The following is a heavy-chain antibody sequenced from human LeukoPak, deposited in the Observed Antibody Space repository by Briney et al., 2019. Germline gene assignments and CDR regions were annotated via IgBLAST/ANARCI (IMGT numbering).Heavy chain of an antibody. J-gene: IGHJ6*02. V-gene: IGHV3-7*01. CDR3: ARDDKYSGSYYYYYGMDV. CDR2: IKQDGSEK. CDR1: GFTFSSYW. D-gene: IGHD1-26*01. Sequence: GGSLRLSCAASGFTFSSYWMSWVRQAPGKGLEWVANIKQDGSEKYYVDSVKGRFTISRDNAKNSLYLQMNSLRAEGTAVYYCARDDKYSGSYYYYYGMDVWGQGTTVTVSS.